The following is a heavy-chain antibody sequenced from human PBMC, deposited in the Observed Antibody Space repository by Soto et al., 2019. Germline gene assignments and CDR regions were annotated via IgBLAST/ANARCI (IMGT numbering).Heavy chain of an antibody. CDR3: ARHGPIAAAGTVFDY. CDR1: GGSISSYY. CDR2: IYYSGST. D-gene: IGHD6-13*01. Sequence: SETLSLTCTVSGGSISSYYLSWIRQPPGKGLEWIGYIYYSGSTNYNPSLKSRVTISVDTSKNQFSLKLSSVTAADTAVYYCARHGPIAAAGTVFDYWGQGTLVTVSS. V-gene: IGHV4-59*08. J-gene: IGHJ4*02.